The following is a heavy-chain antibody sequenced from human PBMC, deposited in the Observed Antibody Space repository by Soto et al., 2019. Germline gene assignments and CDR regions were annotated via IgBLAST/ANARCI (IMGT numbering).Heavy chain of an antibody. Sequence: PGGSMRLSGAGSGFTFRWFGMNWVRQAPGKGLEWVARISNDGSNEYYVDSVKGRFTISRDNSKNTLYLQMDSLRAEDTAVHYCAIGEVRGLIPSYIDYWDPGTLLTVST. CDR1: GFTFRWFG. V-gene: IGHV3-30*03. J-gene: IGHJ4*02. CDR3: AIGEVRGLIPSYIDY. D-gene: IGHD3-10*01. CDR2: ISNDGSNE.